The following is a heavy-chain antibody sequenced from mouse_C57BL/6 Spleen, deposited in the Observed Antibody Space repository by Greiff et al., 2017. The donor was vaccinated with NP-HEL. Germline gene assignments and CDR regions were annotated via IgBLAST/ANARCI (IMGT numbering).Heavy chain of an antibody. CDR2: IDPSDSYT. J-gene: IGHJ2*01. Sequence: VQLQQPGAELVMPGASVKLSCKASGYTFTSYWMHWVKQRPGQGLEWIGEIDPSDSYTNYNQKFKGKSTLTVDKSSGTAYMQLSSLTSEDSAVYYCARPYYYGSSNYWGKGTTRTVSS. CDR1: GYTFTSYW. D-gene: IGHD1-1*01. V-gene: IGHV1-69*01. CDR3: ARPYYYGSSNY.